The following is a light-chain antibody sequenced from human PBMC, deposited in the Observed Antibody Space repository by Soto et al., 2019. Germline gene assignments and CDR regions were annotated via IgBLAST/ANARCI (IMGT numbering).Light chain of an antibody. V-gene: IGLV1-44*01. CDR1: TSNIGTNT. CDR3: ATWDDSLNVV. CDR2: SND. J-gene: IGLJ2*01. Sequence: QLVLTQSPSASGTPGQRVSISCSGSTSNIGTNTVSWYLHVPGTAPKLLIYSNDQRPSAVPGRFSGSKSGTSASLAISGLLSEDEADYYCATWDDSLNVVFGGGTKLTVL.